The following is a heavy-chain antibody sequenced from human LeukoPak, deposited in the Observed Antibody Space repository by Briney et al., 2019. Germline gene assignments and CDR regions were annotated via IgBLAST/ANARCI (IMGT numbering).Heavy chain of an antibody. CDR1: GGSISSSSYY. CDR3: ARAMPRNYYDSSGRYDAFDI. V-gene: IGHV4-39*07. J-gene: IGHJ3*02. D-gene: IGHD3-22*01. CDR2: IYTSGST. Sequence: SETLSLTCTVSGGSISSSSYYWGWIRQPPGKGLEWIGRIYTSGSTNYNPSLKSRVTMSVDTSKNQFSLKLSSVTAADTAVYYCARAMPRNYYDSSGRYDAFDIWGQGTMVTVSS.